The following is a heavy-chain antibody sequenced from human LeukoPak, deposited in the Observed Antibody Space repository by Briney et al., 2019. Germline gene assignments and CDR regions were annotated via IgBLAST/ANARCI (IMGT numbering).Heavy chain of an antibody. CDR2: IWYDGSNK. CDR3: ARVLDEAVAAEYFDY. V-gene: IGHV3-33*01. D-gene: IGHD6-19*01. J-gene: IGHJ4*02. Sequence: PGGSLRLSCAASGFTFSSYGMHWVHQAPDKGLEWVAVIWYDGSNKYYADSVKGRFTISRDNSKNTLYLQRNSLRAEDTAVYYCARVLDEAVAAEYFDYWGQGTLVTVSS. CDR1: GFTFSSYG.